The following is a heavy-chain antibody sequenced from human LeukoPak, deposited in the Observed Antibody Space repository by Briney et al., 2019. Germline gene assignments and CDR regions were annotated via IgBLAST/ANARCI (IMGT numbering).Heavy chain of an antibody. CDR1: GYTFTSYY. Sequence: ASAKVSCKASGYTFTSYYMHWVRQAPGQGLEWMGIINPSGGSTSYAQKFQGRVTMTRDMSTSTVYMELSSLRSEDTAVYYCARDQVGHWFDPWGQGTLVTVSS. J-gene: IGHJ5*02. CDR2: INPSGGST. V-gene: IGHV1-46*01. CDR3: ARDQVGHWFDP.